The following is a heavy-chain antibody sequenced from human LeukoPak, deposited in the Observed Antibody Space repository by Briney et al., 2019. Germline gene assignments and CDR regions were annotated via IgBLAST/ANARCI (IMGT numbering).Heavy chain of an antibody. CDR2: ISAYNGNT. D-gene: IGHD3-3*01. CDR3: ASSHYDFWSGYYL. Sequence: ASVKVSCKASGYTFTSYGISWVRQAPGQGLEWMGWISAYNGNTNYAQKLQGRVTMTTDTSTSTAYMELRSLRSEDTAVYYCASSHYDFWSGYYLWGQGTLVTVSS. J-gene: IGHJ4*02. CDR1: GYTFTSYG. V-gene: IGHV1-18*01.